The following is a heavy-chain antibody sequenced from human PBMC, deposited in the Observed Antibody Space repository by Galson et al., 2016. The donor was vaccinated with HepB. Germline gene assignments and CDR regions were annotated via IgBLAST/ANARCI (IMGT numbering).Heavy chain of an antibody. J-gene: IGHJ6*02. CDR1: GYTFTRHG. Sequence: SVKVSCKASGYTFTRHGISWVRQAPGQGLEWMGWINTNNGDTDYAQKLRGRVTMTTDTSTSTGYMELWSLRSDEPAVYYGARNPLVPKHRNGMDVWGQGTTVTVSS. CDR3: ARNPLVPKHRNGMDV. CDR2: INTNNGDT. D-gene: IGHD1-14*01. V-gene: IGHV1-18*04.